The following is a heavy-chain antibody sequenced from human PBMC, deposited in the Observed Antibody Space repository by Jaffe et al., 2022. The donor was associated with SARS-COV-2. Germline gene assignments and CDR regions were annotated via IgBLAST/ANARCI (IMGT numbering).Heavy chain of an antibody. D-gene: IGHD1-26*01. CDR2: INPTGGST. CDR1: GYTFTTYY. V-gene: IGHV1-46*01. J-gene: IGHJ4*02. Sequence: QVQLVQSGAEVKKPGASVRVSCKASGYTFTTYYVHWVRQAPGQGLEWMGFINPTGGSTSYAQRFQGRVTMTRDTSTSTVYMDLSSLRSEDAAMYYCARNVGSGFDHWGQGSLVTVSS. CDR3: ARNVGSGFDH.